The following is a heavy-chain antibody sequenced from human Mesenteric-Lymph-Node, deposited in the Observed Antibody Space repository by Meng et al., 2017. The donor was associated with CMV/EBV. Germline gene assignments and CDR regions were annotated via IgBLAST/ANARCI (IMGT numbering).Heavy chain of an antibody. D-gene: IGHD4/OR15-4a*01. V-gene: IGHV1-46*01. CDR3: AREGPMVPTSGDAFDI. Sequence: ASVKVSCKASGYTFTSYYMHWVRQAPGQGLEWMGIINPSGGSTSYAQKFQGRVTMTRDTSTSTVYMELSSLRSEDTAVYNCAREGPMVPTSGDAFDIWGQGTMVTVSS. CDR2: INPSGGST. J-gene: IGHJ3*02. CDR1: GYTFTSYY.